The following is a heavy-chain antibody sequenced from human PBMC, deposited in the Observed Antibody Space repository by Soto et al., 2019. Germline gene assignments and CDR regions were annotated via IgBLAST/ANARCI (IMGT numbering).Heavy chain of an antibody. J-gene: IGHJ6*01. CDR2: ISYDGSNK. D-gene: IGHD3-9*01. CDR1: GFTFSSYG. Sequence: QVQLVESGGGVVQPGRSLRLSCAASGFTFSSYGMHWVRQAPGKGLEWVAVISYDGSNKYYADSVKGRFTISRDNSKNTPFLQMNSLRAEDMGLYYCAKELVSLLFLDVLIGYFLYMHLLGQGTTGTV. V-gene: IGHV3-30*18. CDR3: AKELVSLLFLDVLIGYFLYMHL.